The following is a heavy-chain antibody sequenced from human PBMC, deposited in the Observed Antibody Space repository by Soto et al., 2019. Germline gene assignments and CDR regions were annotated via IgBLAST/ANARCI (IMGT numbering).Heavy chain of an antibody. J-gene: IGHJ4*02. Sequence: PSETLSLTCTVSGGSTSSYYWSWIRQPPGKGLEWIGYIYYSGSTNYNPSLKSRVDISIDTSKKQFSLKLSPYYYHRRGSSFDYWGQGTPVTVSS. D-gene: IGHD3-22*01. CDR3: Y. CDR2: IYYSGST. CDR1: GGSTSSYY. V-gene: IGHV4-59*01.